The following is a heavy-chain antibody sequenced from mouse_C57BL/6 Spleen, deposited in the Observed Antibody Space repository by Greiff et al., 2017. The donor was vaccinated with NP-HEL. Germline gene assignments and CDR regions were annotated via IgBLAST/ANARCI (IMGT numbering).Heavy chain of an antibody. CDR3: ARRDHNWARDY. D-gene: IGHD4-1*01. CDR1: GYTFTSYW. J-gene: IGHJ4*01. CDR2: IDPSDRYT. Sequence: VQLQQPGAELVKPGASVKLSCKASGYTFTSYWMQWVKQRPGQGLEWIGEIDPSDRYTNYNQKFKGKATLTVDTSSSTAYMQLSSLTSEDSAVYYCARRDHNWARDYWGQGTSVTVSS. V-gene: IGHV1-50*01.